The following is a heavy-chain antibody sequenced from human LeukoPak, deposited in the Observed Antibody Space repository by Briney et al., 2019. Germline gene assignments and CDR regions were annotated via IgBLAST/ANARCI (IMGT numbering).Heavy chain of an antibody. CDR3: AREEYYYDSSGYYGGRSWAFDI. Sequence: SETLSLTCTVSGYSISSGYYWGWIRQPPGKGLEWIGSIYHSGSTYYNPSLKSRVTISVDTSKNQFSLKLSSVTAADTAVYYCAREEYYYDSSGYYGGRSWAFDIWGQGTMVTVSS. CDR1: GYSISSGYY. V-gene: IGHV4-38-2*02. D-gene: IGHD3-22*01. J-gene: IGHJ3*02. CDR2: IYHSGST.